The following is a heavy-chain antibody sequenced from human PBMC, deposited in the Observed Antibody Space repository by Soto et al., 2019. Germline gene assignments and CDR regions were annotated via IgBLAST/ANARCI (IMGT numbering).Heavy chain of an antibody. CDR2: IIPLLGRA. Sequence: QVQLVQSGAEVKKPGSSVKVSCKASGGPVSSYTLNWVRQAPGQGLEWMGRIIPLLGRATYSGKFQGRVTITANKSTRTAYMDLSSLRSEDTAVYFCAGDSGKSDYAFVFWGQGTLVTVSS. D-gene: IGHD4-17*01. CDR3: AGDSGKSDYAFVF. V-gene: IGHV1-69*08. J-gene: IGHJ4*02. CDR1: GGPVSSYT.